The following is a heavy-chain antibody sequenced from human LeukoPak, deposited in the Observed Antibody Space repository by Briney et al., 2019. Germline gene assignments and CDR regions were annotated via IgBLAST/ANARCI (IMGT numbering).Heavy chain of an antibody. J-gene: IGHJ3*02. V-gene: IGHV3-15*01. CDR1: GFTVSSNH. CDR2: IKSKTDGGTT. Sequence: GGSLRLSCAASGFTVSSNHMSWVRQAPGKGLEWVGRIKSKTDGGTTDYAAPVKGRFTISRDDSKNTLYLQMNSLKTEDTAVYYCTTDRVHAFDIWGQGTMVTVSS. CDR3: TTDRVHAFDI.